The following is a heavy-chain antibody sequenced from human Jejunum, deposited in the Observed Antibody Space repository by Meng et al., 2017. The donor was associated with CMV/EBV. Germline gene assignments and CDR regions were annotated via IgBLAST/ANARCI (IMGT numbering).Heavy chain of an antibody. CDR1: GGSISGYY. CDR2: IHYGGST. CDR3: ARIGLVRGPKPYGMDV. J-gene: IGHJ6*02. D-gene: IGHD3-10*01. Sequence: GGSISGYYWSWIRQPPGKGLGWIGYIHYGGSTHYEPSLESRVTISVDTTKNQFSLKVSSVTAADTAVYYCARIGLVRGPKPYGMDVWGQGTTVTVSS. V-gene: IGHV4-59*01.